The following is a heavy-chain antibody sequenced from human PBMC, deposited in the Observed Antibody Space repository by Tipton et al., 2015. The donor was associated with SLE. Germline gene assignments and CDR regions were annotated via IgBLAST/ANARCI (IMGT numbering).Heavy chain of an antibody. CDR2: IYYSGSS. D-gene: IGHD3/OR15-3a*01. CDR3: ARARSDDTFWTDYFYFFYYMDV. Sequence: TLSLTCTVSGGSISSSSYYWGWIRQPPGKGLEWIGRIYYSGSSYYNPSLKSRVTISVDTSKNQFSLTLMSVTGADTAAYFCARARSDDTFWTDYFYFFYYMDVWGKGTTVTVSS. V-gene: IGHV4-39*07. J-gene: IGHJ6*03. CDR1: GGSISSSSYY.